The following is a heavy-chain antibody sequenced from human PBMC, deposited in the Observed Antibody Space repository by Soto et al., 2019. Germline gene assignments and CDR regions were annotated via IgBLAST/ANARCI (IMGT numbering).Heavy chain of an antibody. D-gene: IGHD2-8*02. V-gene: IGHV4-30-2*01. Sequence: QLQLQESGSGLVKPSQTLSLTCAVSGGSISSGGYSWSWIRQPPGKGLEWIGYIYHSGSTYYNPSLKSRVTISVDRSKNQFSLKLSSVTAADTAVYYCATSTGLDYYYGMDVWGQGTTVTVSS. J-gene: IGHJ6*02. CDR1: GGSISSGGYS. CDR2: IYHSGST. CDR3: ATSTGLDYYYGMDV.